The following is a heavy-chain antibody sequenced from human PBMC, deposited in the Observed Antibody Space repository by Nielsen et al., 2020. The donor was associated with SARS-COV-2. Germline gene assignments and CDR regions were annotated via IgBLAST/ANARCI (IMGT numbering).Heavy chain of an antibody. CDR2: IYYSGST. CDR1: GGSVSSGSYY. Sequence: SETLSLTCTVSGGSVSSGSYYWSWIRQPPGKGLEWIGYIYYSGSTNYNPSLKSRVNISVDTSKNQFSLNLSSVTAADTAVYYCARVGPPFPKFGRKRHYGMDVWGQGTTVTVSS. J-gene: IGHJ6*02. D-gene: IGHD2-21*01. V-gene: IGHV4-61*01. CDR3: ARVGPPFPKFGRKRHYGMDV.